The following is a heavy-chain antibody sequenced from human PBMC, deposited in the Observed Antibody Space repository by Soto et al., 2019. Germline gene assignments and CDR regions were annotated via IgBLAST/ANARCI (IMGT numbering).Heavy chain of an antibody. CDR3: AKGSSDYRPYYFQN. V-gene: IGHV3-23*01. J-gene: IGHJ4*02. Sequence: PGGSLRLSCAASGITFSTYAMSWVRQAPGKGLEWVSAIDYSGGNTYYADSVKGRFTISRDNSENTLYLQMNSLRAEDTAVYYCAKGSSDYRPYYFQNWGQGTLVTVSS. CDR1: GITFSTYA. D-gene: IGHD3-22*01. CDR2: IDYSGGNT.